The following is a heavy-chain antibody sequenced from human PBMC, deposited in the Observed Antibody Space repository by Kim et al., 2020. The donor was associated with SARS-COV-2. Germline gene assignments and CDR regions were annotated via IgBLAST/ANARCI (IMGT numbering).Heavy chain of an antibody. J-gene: IGHJ4*02. V-gene: IGHV4-61*01. D-gene: IGHD3-10*01. CDR3: ARDLRPTGFDY. CDR1: GGSVSSGSYY. CDR2: IYYSGST. Sequence: SETLSLTCTVSGGSVSSGSYYWSWIRQPPGKGLEWIRYIYYSGSTNYNPSLKSRVTISVDTSKNQFSLKLSSVTAADTAVYYCARDLRPTGFDYWGQGTLVTVSS.